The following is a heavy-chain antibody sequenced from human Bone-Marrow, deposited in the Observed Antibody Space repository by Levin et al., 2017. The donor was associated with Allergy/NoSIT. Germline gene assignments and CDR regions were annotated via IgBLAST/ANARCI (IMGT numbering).Heavy chain of an antibody. Sequence: PGGSLRLSCAASGFTFSNAWMSWVRQAPGKGLEWVGRIKSKTDGGTTDYAAPVKGRFTISRDDSKNTLYLQMNSLKTEDTAVYYCTARPGGTSSTTLEDFDYWGQGTLVTVSS. CDR3: TARPGGTSSTTLEDFDY. D-gene: IGHD2-2*01. CDR2: IKSKTDGGTT. V-gene: IGHV3-15*01. CDR1: GFTFSNAW. J-gene: IGHJ4*02.